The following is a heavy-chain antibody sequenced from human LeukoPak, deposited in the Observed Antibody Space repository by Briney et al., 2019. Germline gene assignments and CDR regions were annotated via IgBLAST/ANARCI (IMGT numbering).Heavy chain of an antibody. Sequence: SETLSLTCTVSGGSISSYYWSWIRQPPGKGLEWIGYIYYSGSTNYNLSLKSRVTISVDTSKNQFSLKLSSVTAADTAVYYCASGVVITIFDYWGQGTLVTVSS. CDR1: GGSISSYY. V-gene: IGHV4-59*01. D-gene: IGHD3-22*01. J-gene: IGHJ4*02. CDR3: ASGVVITIFDY. CDR2: IYYSGST.